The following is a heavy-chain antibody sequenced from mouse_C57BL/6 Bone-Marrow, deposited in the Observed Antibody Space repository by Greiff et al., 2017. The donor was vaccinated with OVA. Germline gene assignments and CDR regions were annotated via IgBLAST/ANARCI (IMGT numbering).Heavy chain of an antibody. J-gene: IGHJ3*01. CDR3: ARPPFYYSNRWFAY. D-gene: IGHD2-5*01. CDR1: GYTFTSYW. CDR2: IHPNSGST. Sequence: QVQLKQPGAELVKPGASVKLSCKASGYTFTSYWMHWVKQRPGQGLEWIGMIHPNSGSTNYNEKFKSKATLTVDKSSSTAYMQLSSLTSEDSAVYYCARPPFYYSNRWFAYWGQGTLVTVSA. V-gene: IGHV1-64*01.